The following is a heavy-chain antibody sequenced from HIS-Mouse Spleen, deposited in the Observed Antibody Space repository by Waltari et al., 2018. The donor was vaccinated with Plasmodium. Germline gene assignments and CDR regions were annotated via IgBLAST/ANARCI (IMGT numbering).Heavy chain of an antibody. V-gene: IGHV3-74*01. CDR3: ARTIAVVGTGDALDI. Sequence: EVQLVESGGGLVQPGGSLRLSCAASGFTFSSYWMHWVRQAPGKGLGLVSRSNRDGSSTRYEDSVKGRFTISRANAKNTLYLQMNSLRAEDTAVYYCARTIAVVGTGDALDIWGQGTMVTVSS. D-gene: IGHD6-13*01. CDR2: SNRDGSST. J-gene: IGHJ3*02. CDR1: GFTFSSYW.